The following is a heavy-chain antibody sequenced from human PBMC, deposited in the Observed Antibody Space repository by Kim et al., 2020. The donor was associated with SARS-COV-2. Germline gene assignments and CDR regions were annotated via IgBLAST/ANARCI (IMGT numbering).Heavy chain of an antibody. D-gene: IGHD6-13*01. J-gene: IGHJ4*02. CDR3: ATSIAAAGPFDY. V-gene: IGHV4-31*02. Sequence: YYNPSLKSRVTISVDTSKNQFSLQLSSVTAADTAVYYCATSIAAAGPFDYWGQGTLFTVSS.